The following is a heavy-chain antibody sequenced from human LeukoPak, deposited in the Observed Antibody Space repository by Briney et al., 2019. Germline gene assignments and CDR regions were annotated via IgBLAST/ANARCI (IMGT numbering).Heavy chain of an antibody. CDR1: GFTVSSNY. V-gene: IGHV3-53*01. CDR2: IYSGGST. Sequence: GGSLRLSCAASGFTVSSNYMSWVRQAPGKGLEWVSVIYSGGSTYYADSVKGRFTISRDNSKNTLYLQMNSLRAEDTAVYYCAKDRVRGYSGYEFDYWGQGTLVTVSS. CDR3: AKDRVRGYSGYEFDY. J-gene: IGHJ4*02. D-gene: IGHD5-12*01.